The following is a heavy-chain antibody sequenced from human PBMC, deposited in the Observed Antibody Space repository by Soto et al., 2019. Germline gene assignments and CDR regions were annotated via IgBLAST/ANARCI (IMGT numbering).Heavy chain of an antibody. J-gene: IGHJ5*02. CDR2: IRSKANSYAT. V-gene: IGHV3-73*01. CDR3: TRLLRLPLDP. D-gene: IGHD2-15*01. Sequence: GGSLRLSCAASGFTFSGSAMHWVRQASGKGLEWVGRIRSKANSYATAYAASVKGRFTISRDDSKNTAYLQMNSLKTEDTAVYYCTRLLRLPLDPWGQGTLVTVSS. CDR1: GFTFSGSA.